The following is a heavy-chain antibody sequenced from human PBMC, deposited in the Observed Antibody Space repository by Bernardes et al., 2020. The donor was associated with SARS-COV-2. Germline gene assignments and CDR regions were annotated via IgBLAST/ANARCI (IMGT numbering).Heavy chain of an antibody. CDR1: GFTFRTYW. CDR2: ITPDGSST. J-gene: IGHJ6*02. Sequence: VGSLILSCAASGFTFRTYWMHWGRQAPGQGLVWVARITPDGSSTDYADSVKGRFTISRNNAQNTVYLQVNNLGAEDTAVYYCSTGGTGNSAPGMDVWGQGTTVTVSS. V-gene: IGHV3-74*01. CDR3: STGGTGNSAPGMDV. D-gene: IGHD3-16*01.